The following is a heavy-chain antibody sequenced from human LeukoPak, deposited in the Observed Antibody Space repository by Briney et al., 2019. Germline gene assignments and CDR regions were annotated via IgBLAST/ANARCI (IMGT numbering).Heavy chain of an antibody. D-gene: IGHD2-21*02. CDR2: IYYSGST. CDR3: ARGLLFSWFDP. J-gene: IGHJ5*02. CDR1: GGSISSGGYY. V-gene: IGHV4-31*03. Sequence: PSESLSLTCTVSGGSISSGGYYWSWIRQHPGKGLEWIGYIYYSGSTYYNPSLKSRVTISVDTSKNQFSLKLSSVTAADTAVYYCARGLLFSWFDPWGQGTLVTVSS.